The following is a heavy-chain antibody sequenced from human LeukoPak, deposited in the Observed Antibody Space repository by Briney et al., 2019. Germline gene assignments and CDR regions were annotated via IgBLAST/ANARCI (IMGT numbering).Heavy chain of an antibody. Sequence: ASVKVSCKASGYTFTSYAMHWVRQAPGQRLEWMGWINAGNGNTKYSQKFQGRVTITRDTSASTAYMELSSLRSEDTAVYYCAREHGSGGFCDYWGQGTLVTVSS. CDR2: INAGNGNT. D-gene: IGHD3-10*01. CDR1: GYTFTSYA. CDR3: AREHGSGGFCDY. J-gene: IGHJ4*02. V-gene: IGHV1-3*01.